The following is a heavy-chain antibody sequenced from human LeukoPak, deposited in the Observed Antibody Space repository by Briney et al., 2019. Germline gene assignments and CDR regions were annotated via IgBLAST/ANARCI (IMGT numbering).Heavy chain of an antibody. D-gene: IGHD3-22*01. Sequence: PSETLSLTCTVSGGSISSYYWSWIRQPPGKGLEWIGYIYYSGSTNYNPSLKSRVTISVDTSKNQFSLKLSSVTAEDTAVYYCARDGYYYDSSGYMPLDYYYYGMDVWGQGTTVTVSS. CDR3: ARDGYYYDSSGYMPLDYYYYGMDV. V-gene: IGHV4-59*01. CDR1: GGSISSYY. J-gene: IGHJ6*02. CDR2: IYYSGST.